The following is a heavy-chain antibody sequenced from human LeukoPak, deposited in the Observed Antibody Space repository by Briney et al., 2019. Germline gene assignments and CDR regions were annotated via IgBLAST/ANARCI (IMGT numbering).Heavy chain of an antibody. V-gene: IGHV1-2*02. CDR3: ARDERYDSSGYPFDY. D-gene: IGHD3-22*01. CDR2: INPNSGGT. CDR1: GYTFTGYF. Sequence: GASLKVSCKASGYTFTGYFMHWVRQAPGQGLEWMGWINPNSGGTNYAQKFQGRVTMTRDTSISTAYMELSRLRSDDTAVYYCARDERYDSSGYPFDYWGQGTLVTVSS. J-gene: IGHJ4*02.